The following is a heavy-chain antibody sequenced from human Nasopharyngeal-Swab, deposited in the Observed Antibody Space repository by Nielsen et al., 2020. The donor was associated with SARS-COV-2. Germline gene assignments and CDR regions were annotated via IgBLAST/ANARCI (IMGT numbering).Heavy chain of an antibody. Sequence: GGSLRLPCAASGFTFRSYVMSWVRQAPGKGLEWVSTISTSGGSTYYADSVKGRFTISRDNSRNTLYLQMNSLRAEDTAVYYCAKRSGTYQYYFDCWGQGTLVTVSS. V-gene: IGHV3-23*01. J-gene: IGHJ4*02. D-gene: IGHD1-26*01. CDR2: ISTSGGST. CDR3: AKRSGTYQYYFDC. CDR1: GFTFRSYV.